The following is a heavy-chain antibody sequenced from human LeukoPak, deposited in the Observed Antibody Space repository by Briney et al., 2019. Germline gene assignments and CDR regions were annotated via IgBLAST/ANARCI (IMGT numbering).Heavy chain of an antibody. CDR1: GFTFSTYD. CDR2: ISSNGGST. V-gene: IGHV3-64D*06. J-gene: IGHJ4*02. Sequence: GGSLRLSCSASGFTFSTYDMHWVRQAPGKGLEYVSAISSNGGSTYFADSVKARFSISRDNSKNTLDLQMSSLRAEDTAVYYCVKVSSSGWHEGDYFDYWGQGTLVTVSS. CDR3: VKVSSSGWHEGDYFDY. D-gene: IGHD6-19*01.